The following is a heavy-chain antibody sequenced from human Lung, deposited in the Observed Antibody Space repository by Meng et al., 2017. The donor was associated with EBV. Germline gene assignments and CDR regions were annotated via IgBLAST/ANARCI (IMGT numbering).Heavy chain of an antibody. CDR2: IIPILGIA. CDR3: ARERPGGMATTPYFDY. J-gene: IGHJ4*02. V-gene: IGHV1-69*10. CDR1: GGTFSSYA. D-gene: IGHD5-24*01. Sequence: QVQLVESGAEVQKPGSAVKVSCKASGGTFSSYAISWVRQAPGQGLEWMGGIIPILGIANYAQKFQARVTITADKSTSTAYMELSSLRSEDTAVYYCARERPGGMATTPYFDYWGQGTLVTVSS.